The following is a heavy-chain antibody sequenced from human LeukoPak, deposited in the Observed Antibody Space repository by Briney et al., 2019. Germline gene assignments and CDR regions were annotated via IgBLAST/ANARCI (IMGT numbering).Heavy chain of an antibody. CDR1: GFTFSNYW. J-gene: IGHJ3*01. Sequence: GGSLRLSCAASGFTFSNYWVHWVRQARGKGLVWVSRVNGPGDWTHYADSVRGRFIISRDNAENTISLQMNNLRAEDTAVYFCAREVFEGQRQSDAFDVWGQGTMVTVSS. CDR2: VNGPGDWT. CDR3: AREVFEGQRQSDAFDV. D-gene: IGHD6-25*01. V-gene: IGHV3-74*01.